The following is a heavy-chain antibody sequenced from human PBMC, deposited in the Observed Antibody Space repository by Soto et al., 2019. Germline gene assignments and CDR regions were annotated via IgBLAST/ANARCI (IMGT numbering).Heavy chain of an antibody. CDR3: AREPIFGVVFYYYYGMDV. V-gene: IGHV4-30-4*02. J-gene: IGHJ6*02. CDR2: IYYSGST. CDR1: GGSISSGDYY. D-gene: IGHD3-3*01. Sequence: SETLSLTCTVSGGSISSGDYYWSWIRQPPGKGLEWIGYIYYSGSTYYNPSLKSRVTISVDTSKNQFSLKLISVTAADTAVFYFAREPIFGVVFYYYYGMDVWGQGTTVTVSS.